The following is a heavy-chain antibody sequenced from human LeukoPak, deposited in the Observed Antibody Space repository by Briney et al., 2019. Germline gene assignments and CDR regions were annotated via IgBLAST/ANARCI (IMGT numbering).Heavy chain of an antibody. Sequence: GGSLRLSCAASGFTFSSYAMSWARQAPGKGLEWVSAISGSGGSTYYADSVKGRFTISRDNSKNTLYLQMNSLRAEDTAVYYCAKDSSPHYYDSSGYEDYWGQGTLVTVSS. CDR1: GFTFSSYA. CDR2: ISGSGGST. CDR3: AKDSSPHYYDSSGYEDY. D-gene: IGHD3-22*01. J-gene: IGHJ4*02. V-gene: IGHV3-23*01.